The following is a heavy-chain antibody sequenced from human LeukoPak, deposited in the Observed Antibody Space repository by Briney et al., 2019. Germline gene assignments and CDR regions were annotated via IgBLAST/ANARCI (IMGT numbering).Heavy chain of an antibody. J-gene: IGHJ4*02. D-gene: IGHD5-12*01. Sequence: ASVKVSCTASGYTFIGYYMHWVRQAPGQGLEWMGWINPNSGGANYAQEFQDRVTMTRDTSISTAYMELSRLRSDDTAMYFCARAYTGFEAFDYWGQGTLVTVSS. CDR2: INPNSGGA. V-gene: IGHV1-2*02. CDR3: ARAYTGFEAFDY. CDR1: GYTFIGYY.